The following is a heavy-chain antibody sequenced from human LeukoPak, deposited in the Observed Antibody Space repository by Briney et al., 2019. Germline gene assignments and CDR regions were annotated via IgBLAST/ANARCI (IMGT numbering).Heavy chain of an antibody. J-gene: IGHJ6*03. CDR2: IRYDGSNK. Sequence: PGGSLRLSCAASGFTFSSYWMSWVRQAPGKGLEWVAFIRYDGSNKYYADSVKGRFTISRDNSKNTLYLQMNSLRAEDTAVYYCAKRSAQTTRGYYYYMDVWGKGTTVTVSS. V-gene: IGHV3-30*02. CDR1: GFTFSSYW. D-gene: IGHD4-17*01. CDR3: AKRSAQTTRGYYYYMDV.